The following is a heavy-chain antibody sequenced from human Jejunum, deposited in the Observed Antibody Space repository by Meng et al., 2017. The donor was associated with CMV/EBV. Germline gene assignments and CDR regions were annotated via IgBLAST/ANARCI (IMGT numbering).Heavy chain of an antibody. CDR3: ARDGGGFNSSPFDC. V-gene: IGHV3-30*04. CDR1: GFTFSSHA. CDR2: TSYDGNSK. D-gene: IGHD3-16*01. J-gene: IGHJ4*02. Sequence: GFTFSSHAMNWVRQAPGKGLEWVAVTSYDGNSKYYTDSVKGRFTISRDNSDNMLYLQMNSLRADDTAVYYCARDGGGFNSSPFDCWGQGTLVTVSS.